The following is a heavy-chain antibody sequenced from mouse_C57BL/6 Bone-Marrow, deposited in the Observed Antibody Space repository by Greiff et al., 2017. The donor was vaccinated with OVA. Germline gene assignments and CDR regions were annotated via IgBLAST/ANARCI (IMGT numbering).Heavy chain of an antibody. Sequence: EVQLQESGGGLVQPGGSLKLSCAASGFTFSDYYMYWVRQTPEKRLEWVAYISNGGGSTYYPDTVKGRFTISRDNAKNTLYLQMSRLKSEDTAMYYCAVDYYWGQGTTLTVSS. D-gene: IGHD2-4*01. CDR2: ISNGGGST. CDR1: GFTFSDYY. CDR3: AVDYY. V-gene: IGHV5-12*01. J-gene: IGHJ2*01.